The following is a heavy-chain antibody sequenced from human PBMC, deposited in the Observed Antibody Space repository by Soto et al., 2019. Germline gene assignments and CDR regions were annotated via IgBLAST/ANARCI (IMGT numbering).Heavy chain of an antibody. Sequence: QVQLQQWGAGLLKPSETLSLTCAVYGGSFSGYYWSWIRQPPGKGLEWIGEINHSGSTNYNPSLKSRVTISVDTSKNQFSLKLSSVTAADTAVYYCARERRVRGSWYHPLGWFDPWGQGTLVTVSS. CDR3: ARERRVRGSWYHPLGWFDP. CDR1: GGSFSGYY. D-gene: IGHD6-13*01. J-gene: IGHJ5*02. CDR2: INHSGST. V-gene: IGHV4-34*01.